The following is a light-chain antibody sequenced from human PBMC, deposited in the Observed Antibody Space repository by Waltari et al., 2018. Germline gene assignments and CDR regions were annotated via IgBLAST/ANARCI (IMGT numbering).Light chain of an antibody. CDR3: SSSTSSITWV. CDR1: SSDVGNYNP. Sequence: QSALTQPPSVSGSPGQSVTISCTGTSSDVGNYNPVSWYQQSPGTAPKLIIYEVTNRPSGVTDRFSGSKSGNTASLTISWLQAEDESDYYCSSSTSSITWVFGGGTKLTVL. CDR2: EVT. J-gene: IGLJ3*02. V-gene: IGLV2-18*02.